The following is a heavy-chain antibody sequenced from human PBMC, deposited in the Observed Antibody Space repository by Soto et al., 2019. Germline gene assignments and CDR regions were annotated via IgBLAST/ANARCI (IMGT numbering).Heavy chain of an antibody. Sequence: ESGGGVVQPGRSLRLSCAASGFIFNTYGMHWVRQAPGKGREWVAVIYYDGRNKYYADSVKGRFTISRDNSKNPLNLQMNSLRVEDTAVYYCARDLGELWPSVGGYWGQGTLVTVSS. CDR3: ARDLGELWPSVGGY. CDR1: GFIFNTYG. CDR2: IYYDGRNK. D-gene: IGHD1-26*01. J-gene: IGHJ4*02. V-gene: IGHV3-33*01.